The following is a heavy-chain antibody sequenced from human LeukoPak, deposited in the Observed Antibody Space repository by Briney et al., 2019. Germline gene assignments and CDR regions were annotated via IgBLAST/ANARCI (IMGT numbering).Heavy chain of an antibody. CDR1: GFTFDDFG. Sequence: PGGSLRLSCAASGFTFDDFGMSWVRQAPGKGLEWVSGINWNGGSTGYADSLKGRFTISRDNAKNSLHLQMNSLIAEDTALYYCARDRAVAVTGYFDYWGQGTLVTVSS. CDR2: INWNGGST. D-gene: IGHD6-19*01. CDR3: ARDRAVAVTGYFDY. V-gene: IGHV3-20*04. J-gene: IGHJ4*02.